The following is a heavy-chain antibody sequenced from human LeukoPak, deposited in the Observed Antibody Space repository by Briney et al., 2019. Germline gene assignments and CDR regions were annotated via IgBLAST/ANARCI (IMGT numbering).Heavy chain of an antibody. CDR3: ARDLGEGGSGSYADY. J-gene: IGHJ4*02. CDR1: GYTFTSYY. V-gene: IGHV1-46*01. D-gene: IGHD1-26*01. CDR2: INPSGGST. Sequence: PAASVKVSCKASGYTFTSYYMHWVRQAPGQGLEWMGIINPSGGSTSYAQKFQGRVTMTRDTSTSTVYMELSSLRSEDTAVYYCARDLGEGGSGSYADYWGQGTLVTVSS.